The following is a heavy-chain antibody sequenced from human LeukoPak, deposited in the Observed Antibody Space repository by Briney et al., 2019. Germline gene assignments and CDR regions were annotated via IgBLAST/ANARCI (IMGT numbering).Heavy chain of an antibody. J-gene: IGHJ4*02. CDR1: GGSISSYY. V-gene: IGHV4-59*08. D-gene: IGHD1-26*01. CDR3: AFGNSGSYTLDY. Sequence: PSETLSLTCTVSGGSISSYYWSWIRQPPGKGLEWIGYIYDSGSTNYNPSLKSRVTISVDTSKNQFSLKPSTVTAADTAVYYCAFGNSGSYTLDYWGQGTLVTVSS. CDR2: IYDSGST.